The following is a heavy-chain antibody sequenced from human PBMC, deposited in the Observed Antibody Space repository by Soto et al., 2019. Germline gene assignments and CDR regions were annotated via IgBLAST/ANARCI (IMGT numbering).Heavy chain of an antibody. CDR3: ARGWDERDNYYYYGMDV. D-gene: IGHD1-26*01. CDR1: GGSISSYY. J-gene: IGHJ6*02. V-gene: IGHV4-59*01. CDR2: IYYSGST. Sequence: SETLSLTCTVSGGSISSYYWSWIRQPPGKGLEWIGYIYYSGSTNYNPSLKSRVTISVDTSKNQFSLKLSSVTAADTAVCYCARGWDERDNYYYYGMDVWGQGTTVTVSS.